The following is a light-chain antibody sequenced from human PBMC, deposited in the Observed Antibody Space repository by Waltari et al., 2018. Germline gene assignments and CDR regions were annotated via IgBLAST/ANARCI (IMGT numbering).Light chain of an antibody. CDR3: QHYVRLPAT. CDR2: GAS. CDR1: QSVSRA. V-gene: IGKV3-20*01. Sequence: EIVLTPSPGTLSLSPGDRATLSCRASQSVSRALAWYQQKPGQAPRLLISGASNRATGIPDRFSGSGSGTDFSLTISSLEPEDFAVYYCQHYVRLPATFGQGTKVEIK. J-gene: IGKJ1*01.